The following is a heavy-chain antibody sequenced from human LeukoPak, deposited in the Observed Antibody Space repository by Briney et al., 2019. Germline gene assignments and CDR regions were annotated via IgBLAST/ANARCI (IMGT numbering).Heavy chain of an antibody. CDR3: AKSNWNYAYNWFDP. CDR2: IYHSGST. Sequence: SQTLSLTCAVSGGSISSGGYSWSWIRQPPGKGLEWIGEIYHSGSTNYNPSLKSRVTISVGKSKNQFSLKLSSVTAADTAVYYCAKSNWNYAYNWFDPWGQGTLVTVSS. V-gene: IGHV4-30-2*01. CDR1: GGSISSGGYS. D-gene: IGHD1-7*01. J-gene: IGHJ5*02.